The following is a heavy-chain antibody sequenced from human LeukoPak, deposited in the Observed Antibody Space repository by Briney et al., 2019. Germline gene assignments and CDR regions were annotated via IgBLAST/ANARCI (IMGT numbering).Heavy chain of an antibody. CDR3: AGDGDYGATDY. J-gene: IGHJ4*02. D-gene: IGHD4-17*01. Sequence: SETLSLTCVVYGGSFSGYYWSWIRQPPGRGLEWIGEINHSGSTNYNPSLKSRVTISVDTSKNQFSLKLSSVTAADTAVYYCAGDGDYGATDYWGQGTLVTVSS. CDR1: GGSFSGYY. V-gene: IGHV4-34*01. CDR2: INHSGST.